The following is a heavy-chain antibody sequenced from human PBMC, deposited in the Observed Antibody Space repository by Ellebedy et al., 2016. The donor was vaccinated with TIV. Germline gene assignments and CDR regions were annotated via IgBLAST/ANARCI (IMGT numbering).Heavy chain of an antibody. CDR2: IWYDGSNK. Sequence: GESLKISXAASGFTFSSYGMHWVRQAPGKGLEWVAVIWYDGSNKYYADSVKGRFTISRDNSKNTLYLQMNSLRAEDTAVYYCARSSSSWLGWFDPWGQGTLVTVSS. CDR1: GFTFSSYG. D-gene: IGHD6-13*01. CDR3: ARSSSSWLGWFDP. V-gene: IGHV3-33*01. J-gene: IGHJ5*02.